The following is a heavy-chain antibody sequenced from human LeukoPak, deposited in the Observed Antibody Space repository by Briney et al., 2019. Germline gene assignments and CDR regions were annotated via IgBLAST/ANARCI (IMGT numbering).Heavy chain of an antibody. Sequence: ASVKVSCKASGYTFTSYGISWVRQAPGQGLEWMGWISAYNGNTNYAQKFQGRVTMTRDMSTSTVYMELRSLKSEDTAVYYCARDNSVGDIAWWFDPWGQGTLVTVSS. CDR3: ARDNSVGDIAWWFDP. J-gene: IGHJ5*02. V-gene: IGHV1-18*01. D-gene: IGHD3-10*01. CDR1: GYTFTSYG. CDR2: ISAYNGNT.